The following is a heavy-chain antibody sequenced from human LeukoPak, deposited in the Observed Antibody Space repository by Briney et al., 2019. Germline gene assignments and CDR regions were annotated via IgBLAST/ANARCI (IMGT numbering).Heavy chain of an antibody. Sequence: GRSLRLSCAASGFTFDDYAMHWVRQAPGKGLEWVSGISWNSGSIGYADSVKGRFTISRDNAKNTLYLQMNSLRAEDTAVYYCARGKFSIGWYSSWFDPWGQGTLVTVSS. V-gene: IGHV3-9*01. J-gene: IGHJ5*02. CDR2: ISWNSGSI. D-gene: IGHD6-19*01. CDR1: GFTFDDYA. CDR3: ARGKFSIGWYSSWFDP.